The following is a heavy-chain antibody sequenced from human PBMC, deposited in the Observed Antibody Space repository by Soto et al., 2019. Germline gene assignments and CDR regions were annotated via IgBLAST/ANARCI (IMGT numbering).Heavy chain of an antibody. Sequence: PGGSLRLSCTASGFTFSDYMDWFRQAPGKGLEWVGRVRNKINSYTTYYADSVKGRFTISRDNSKNTLYLQMNSLRAEDTAVYYCARTGSGYFFYFDYWGHGTLVTVSS. J-gene: IGHJ4*01. V-gene: IGHV3-72*01. CDR1: GFTFSDY. CDR2: VRNKINSYTT. D-gene: IGHD3-22*01. CDR3: ARTGSGYFFYFDY.